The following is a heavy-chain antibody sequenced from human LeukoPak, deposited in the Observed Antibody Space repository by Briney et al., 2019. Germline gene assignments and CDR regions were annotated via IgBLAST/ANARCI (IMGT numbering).Heavy chain of an antibody. V-gene: IGHV3-21*01. CDR3: AGRLGTRKSIDY. D-gene: IGHD3-16*01. Sequence: GRSLRLSCAASGFTFSSYSMNWVRQAPGKGLEWVSSISSSSSYIYYADSVKGRFTISRDNAKNSLYLQMNSLRAEDTAVYYCAGRLGTRKSIDYWGQGTLVTVSS. CDR1: GFTFSSYS. CDR2: ISSSSSYI. J-gene: IGHJ4*02.